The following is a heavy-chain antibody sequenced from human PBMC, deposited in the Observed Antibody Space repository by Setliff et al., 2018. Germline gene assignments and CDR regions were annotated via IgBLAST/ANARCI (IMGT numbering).Heavy chain of an antibody. V-gene: IGHV2-70*04. CDR3: ARSPSGEFDY. CDR2: IDWDDDK. CDR1: GFSLSTSGMR. Sequence: SGPTLVNPTQTLTLTCTFSGFSLSTSGMRVSWIRQPPGKALEWLARIDWDDDKFYSTSLETRLTLSKDTSKNQVVLTMTNMDPVDTATYYCARSPSGEFDYWGQGTLVTVSS. J-gene: IGHJ4*02. D-gene: IGHD1-26*01.